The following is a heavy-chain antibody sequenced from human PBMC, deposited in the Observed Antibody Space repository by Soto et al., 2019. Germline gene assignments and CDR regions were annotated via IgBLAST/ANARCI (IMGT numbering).Heavy chain of an antibody. CDR3: ARDGGGVGWYYYGMDV. D-gene: IGHD3-3*01. CDR2: ISSSSSTI. Sequence: GGSLRLSCAASGFTFSSYSMNWVRQAPGKGLEWVSYISSSSSTIYYEDSVKGRFTISRDNAKNSLYLQMNSLRDEDTAVYYCARDGGGVGWYYYGMDVWGQGTTVTVSS. J-gene: IGHJ6*02. CDR1: GFTFSSYS. V-gene: IGHV3-48*02.